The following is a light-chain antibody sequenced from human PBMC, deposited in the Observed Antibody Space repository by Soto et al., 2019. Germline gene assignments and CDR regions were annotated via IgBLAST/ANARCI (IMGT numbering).Light chain of an antibody. CDR2: SAS. CDR3: QHYGSSPPLYT. Sequence: DIVLTQSPGTLSLSPGERATFSCRASQSVNNNYLAWYQQKPGQTPRLLVSSASTRSTGIPDRFSGSGSGIYVTHTISRLEPEDFAVYYCQHYGSSPPLYTCGQGTKLEIK. V-gene: IGKV3-20*01. CDR1: QSVNNNY. J-gene: IGKJ2*01.